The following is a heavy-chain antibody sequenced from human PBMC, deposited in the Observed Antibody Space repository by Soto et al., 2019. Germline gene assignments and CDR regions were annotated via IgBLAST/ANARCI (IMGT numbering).Heavy chain of an antibody. CDR3: ARGSAVTYYYGSGSYGGRYYFDY. CDR2: INHSGST. Sequence: SETLSLTCAVYGGSFSGYYWSWIRQPPGKGLEWIGEINHSGSTNYNPSLKSRVTISVDTSKNQFSLKLSSVTAADTAVYYCARGSAVTYYYGSGSYGGRYYFDYWGQGTLVTVSS. CDR1: GGSFSGYY. V-gene: IGHV4-34*01. J-gene: IGHJ4*02. D-gene: IGHD3-10*01.